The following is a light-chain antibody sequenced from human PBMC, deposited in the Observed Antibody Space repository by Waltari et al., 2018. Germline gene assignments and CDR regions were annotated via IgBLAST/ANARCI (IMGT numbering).Light chain of an antibody. CDR3: NSYASNSNGL. V-gene: IGLV2-14*03. CDR2: DVS. J-gene: IGLJ2*01. CDR1: SSDVGRYNY. Sequence: QSALTQPASVSGSPGQSITISCTGTSSDVGRYNYVSWYQQHPGKAPKRLIYDVSNRPSGVPSRVSGSKSGNTASLTISGLQAADEAHYYCNSYASNSNGLFGGGTKLTIL.